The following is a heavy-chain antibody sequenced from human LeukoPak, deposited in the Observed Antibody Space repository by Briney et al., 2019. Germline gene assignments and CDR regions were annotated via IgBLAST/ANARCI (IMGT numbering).Heavy chain of an antibody. CDR3: ARRDDFWSGYPLPYDPANYYGMDV. V-gene: IGHV1-2*02. Sequence: ASVKVSCKASGYTFTGYYMHWVRQAPGQGLAWMGWINPNSGGTNYAQKFQGRVTMTRDTSISTAYMELSRLRSDDTAVYYCARRDDFWSGYPLPYDPANYYGMDVWGQGTTVTVSS. J-gene: IGHJ6*02. D-gene: IGHD3-3*01. CDR2: INPNSGGT. CDR1: GYTFTGYY.